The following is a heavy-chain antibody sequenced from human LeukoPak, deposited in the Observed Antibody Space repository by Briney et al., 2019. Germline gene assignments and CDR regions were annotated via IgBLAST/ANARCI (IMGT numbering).Heavy chain of an antibody. CDR1: GYTFTGYY. J-gene: IGHJ4*02. D-gene: IGHD5-24*01. Sequence: ASVKVSCKASGYTFTGYYMHWVRQAPGQGLEWMGWISAYNGHTKYAQKVQGRVTMTTDTSTSTAYMELRSLRSDDAAVYYCARLGAARRDDYNPKSPFDYWGQGTLVTVSS. CDR2: ISAYNGHT. CDR3: ARLGAARRDDYNPKSPFDY. V-gene: IGHV1-18*04.